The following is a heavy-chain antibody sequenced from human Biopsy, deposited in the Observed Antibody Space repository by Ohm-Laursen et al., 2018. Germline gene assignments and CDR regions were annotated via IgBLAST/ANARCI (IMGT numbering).Heavy chain of an antibody. CDR3: ATEVVPAGIGGHWLDP. Sequence: SLRLSCAASGFTFSNYYMHWVRQAPGKGLLWVSGITASGGTTYYADSVKGRFTISRDNSNNTLYLQMNSLRAEDTAVYYCATEVVPAGIGGHWLDPWGQGTLVTVSS. J-gene: IGHJ5*02. V-gene: IGHV3-23*01. CDR1: GFTFSNYY. D-gene: IGHD2-2*01. CDR2: ITASGGTT.